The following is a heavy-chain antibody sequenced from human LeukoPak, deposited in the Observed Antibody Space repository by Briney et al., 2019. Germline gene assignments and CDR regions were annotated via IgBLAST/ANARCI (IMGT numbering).Heavy chain of an antibody. Sequence: PGGSLRLSCAASGFTFSNYWMSWVRQVPGKGLEWVAHINKDGSEKYYVDSVKGRFIISRDNAKNSLYLQMNSLKVEDTAVYYCARDKVTYWGPGTLVTVPS. CDR2: INKDGSEK. V-gene: IGHV3-7*01. CDR3: ARDKVTY. J-gene: IGHJ4*02. CDR1: GFTFSNYW.